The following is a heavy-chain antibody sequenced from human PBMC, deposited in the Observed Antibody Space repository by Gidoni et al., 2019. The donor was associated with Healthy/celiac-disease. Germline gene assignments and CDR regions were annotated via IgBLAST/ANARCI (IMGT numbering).Heavy chain of an antibody. Sequence: EVQLVESGGGLVQPGRSLRLSCTASGFTFGDYAMSWFRQAPGKGLEWVGFIRSKADGGTTEYAASVKGRFTISRDDSKSIAYLQMNSLKTEDTAVYYCTGDYGDYVFYYYGMDVWGQGTTVTVSS. CDR2: IRSKADGGTT. CDR1: GFTFGDYA. D-gene: IGHD4-17*01. J-gene: IGHJ6*02. CDR3: TGDYGDYVFYYYGMDV. V-gene: IGHV3-49*03.